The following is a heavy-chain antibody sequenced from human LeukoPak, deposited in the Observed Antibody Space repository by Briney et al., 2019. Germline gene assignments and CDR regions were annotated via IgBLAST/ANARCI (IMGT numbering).Heavy chain of an antibody. CDR2: VTGSGGNT. Sequence: GGSLRLSCAASGFTFSDYSMSWVRQAPGKGLEWVSAVTGSGGNTHYADSVKGRFTISKDTSKNTLYLQMNSLRGEDTAVYYCAKRGHYDSGGLRAPVDYWGQGTLVTVSS. J-gene: IGHJ4*02. CDR3: AKRGHYDSGGLRAPVDY. CDR1: GFTFSDYS. V-gene: IGHV3-23*01. D-gene: IGHD3-22*01.